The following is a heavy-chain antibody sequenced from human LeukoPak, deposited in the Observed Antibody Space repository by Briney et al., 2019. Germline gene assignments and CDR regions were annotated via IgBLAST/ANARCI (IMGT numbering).Heavy chain of an antibody. J-gene: IGHJ1*01. D-gene: IGHD6-19*01. V-gene: IGHV3-30-3*01. CDR1: GFTFSSYA. CDR2: ISYDGSNK. Sequence: PGGSLRLSCAASGFTFSSYAMHWVRQAPGKGLEWVAVISYDGSNKYYADSVKGRFTISRDNSKNTLYLQMNSLRAEDTAVYYCAKGQWLVRAEYFQHWGQGTLVTVSS. CDR3: AKGQWLVRAEYFQH.